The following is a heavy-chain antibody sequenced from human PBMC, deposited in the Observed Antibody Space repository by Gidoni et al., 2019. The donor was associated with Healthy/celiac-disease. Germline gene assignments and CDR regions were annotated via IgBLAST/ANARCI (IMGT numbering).Heavy chain of an antibody. V-gene: IGHV3-53*04. CDR2: IYSGGST. CDR3: ARVQDGVEGGNAFDI. D-gene: IGHD1-26*01. Sequence: EVQLVESGGGLVQPGGSLRLSCAASGFTVSSNYMSWVRQAPGKGLEWVSVIYSGGSTYYADSVKGRFTISRHNSKNTLYLQMNSLRAEDTAVYYCARVQDGVEGGNAFDIWGQGTMVTVSS. CDR1: GFTVSSNY. J-gene: IGHJ3*02.